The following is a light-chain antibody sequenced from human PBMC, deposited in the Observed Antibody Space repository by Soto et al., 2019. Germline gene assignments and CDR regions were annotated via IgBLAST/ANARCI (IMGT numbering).Light chain of an antibody. CDR1: QTVRNNY. V-gene: IGKV3-20*01. CDR3: QQFSSYPLT. CDR2: DAS. Sequence: VLPQYPGTLSLSPGERATLSCRASQTVRNNYLAWYQQKPGQAPRLLIYDASSRATGIPDRFSGGGSGTDFTLTISRLEPEDFAVYYCQQFSSYPLTFGGGTKVDI. J-gene: IGKJ4*01.